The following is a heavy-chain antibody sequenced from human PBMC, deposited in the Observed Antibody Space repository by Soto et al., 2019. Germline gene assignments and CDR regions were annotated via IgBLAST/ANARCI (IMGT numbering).Heavy chain of an antibody. CDR1: GFTFSSYD. V-gene: IGHV3-13*01. D-gene: IGHD3-10*01. J-gene: IGHJ6*02. Sequence: EEQLVESGEGLVQPGGSLRLSCAASGFTFSSYDMHWVRQATGKGLEWVSTIGTAGDTYYSGSVKGRFTTSRQDGQNSLYLQMNNLGVGDTGVYYCGRAAGGRYYYYYGLDVWGQGTPVTVSS. CDR2: IGTAGDT. CDR3: GRAAGGRYYYYYGLDV.